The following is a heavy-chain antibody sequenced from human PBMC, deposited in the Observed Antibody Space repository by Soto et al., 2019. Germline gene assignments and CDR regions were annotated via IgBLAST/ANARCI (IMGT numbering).Heavy chain of an antibody. CDR2: IYYSGST. CDR1: GGSISSGGYY. V-gene: IGHV4-31*03. Sequence: QVQLQESGPGLVKPSQTLSLTCTVSGGSISSGGYYWSWIRQHPGKGLEWIGYIYYSGSTYYNPSRKSRVTISVDTSKNQFSLKLSSVTAADRAVYYCARGGYPGGDWAFDIWGQGTMVTVSS. D-gene: IGHD3-16*01. J-gene: IGHJ3*02. CDR3: ARGGYPGGDWAFDI.